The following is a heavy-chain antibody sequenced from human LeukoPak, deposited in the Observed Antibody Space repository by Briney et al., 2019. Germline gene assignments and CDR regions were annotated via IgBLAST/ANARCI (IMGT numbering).Heavy chain of an antibody. Sequence: GASVKVSCKASGGTFSSYAISWVRQAPGQGLEWMGRIIPILGIANYAQKFQGRVTITADKSTSTAYMELSSLRSEDTAVYYCASGYYDSSGYYYLDYWGQGTLVTVSS. CDR1: GGTFSSYA. D-gene: IGHD3-22*01. CDR3: ASGYYDSSGYYYLDY. CDR2: IIPILGIA. J-gene: IGHJ4*02. V-gene: IGHV1-69*04.